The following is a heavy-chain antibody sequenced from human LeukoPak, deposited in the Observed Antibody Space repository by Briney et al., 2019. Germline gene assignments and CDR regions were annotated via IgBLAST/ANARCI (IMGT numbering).Heavy chain of an antibody. CDR2: IDHRGSA. CDR1: GESSSAFF. CDR3: ASRSLGIAAARCFDN. Sequence: SETLSLTCAVYGESSSAFFWSWIRQSPGTGLEWIGEIDHRGSATYNPSLQSRLTISVDTSKNQFSLRLNSVTAADTGVYCCASRSLGIAAARCFDNWGQGTPVTVS. D-gene: IGHD6-6*01. V-gene: IGHV4-34*01. J-gene: IGHJ4*02.